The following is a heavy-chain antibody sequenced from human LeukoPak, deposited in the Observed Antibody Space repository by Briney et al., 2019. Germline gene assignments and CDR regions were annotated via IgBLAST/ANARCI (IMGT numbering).Heavy chain of an antibody. CDR1: GYTFTGYY. CDR2: INPNSGGT. CDR3: ARVVAATGDFDY. Sequence: ASVKVSCKASGYTFTGYYMHWVRQAPGQGLEWMGWINPNSGGTNYAQKFKGRVTMTRDTSISTAYMELSRLRSDDTAVYYCARVVAATGDFDYWGQGTLVTVSS. D-gene: IGHD2-15*01. J-gene: IGHJ4*02. V-gene: IGHV1-2*02.